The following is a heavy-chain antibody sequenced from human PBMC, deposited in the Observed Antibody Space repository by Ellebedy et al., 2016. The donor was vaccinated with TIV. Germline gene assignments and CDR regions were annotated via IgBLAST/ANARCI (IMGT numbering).Heavy chain of an antibody. CDR2: IRVDGGSS. CDR3: ARGMRDTGGYDVFDL. D-gene: IGHD2-8*02. Sequence: PGGSLRLSCAASGFTFGSYWMSWVRQAPGKGLEWVANIRVDGGSSQHLDSVEGRFTISRDNAENSLYLQMNSLRAEDTAVYYCARGMRDTGGYDVFDLWGRGTMVTVSS. J-gene: IGHJ3*01. V-gene: IGHV3-7*01. CDR1: GFTFGSYW.